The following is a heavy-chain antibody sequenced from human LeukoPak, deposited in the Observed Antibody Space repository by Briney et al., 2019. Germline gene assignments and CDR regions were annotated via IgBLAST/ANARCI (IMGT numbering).Heavy chain of an antibody. CDR3: AKDGLPMVRGVIHDY. CDR1: GFTFSGYS. J-gene: IGHJ4*02. V-gene: IGHV3-21*04. CDR2: ISSSSSYI. D-gene: IGHD3-10*01. Sequence: GGSLRLSCAASGFTFSGYSMNWVRQAPGKGLEWVSSISSSSSYIYYADSVKGRFTISRDNAKNSLYVQLNSLRAEDTAVYYCAKDGLPMVRGVIHDYWGQGTLVTVSS.